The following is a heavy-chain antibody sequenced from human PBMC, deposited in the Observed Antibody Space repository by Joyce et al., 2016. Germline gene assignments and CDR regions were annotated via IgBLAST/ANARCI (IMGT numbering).Heavy chain of an antibody. J-gene: IGHJ6*02. Sequence: EVQLVESGGGLVKPGGSLRISCAASGFTFRTSGMTWFRRAPGKGLEWVSAISSDSTYIFYADSVKGRFPVSRDNAKNSLYLQMNSLRAEDTAVFFCARGGIVYDYSMDLWGQGTTVTVSS. V-gene: IGHV3-21*02. CDR2: ISSDSTYI. CDR3: ARGGIVYDYSMDL. D-gene: IGHD3-22*01. CDR1: GFTFRTSG.